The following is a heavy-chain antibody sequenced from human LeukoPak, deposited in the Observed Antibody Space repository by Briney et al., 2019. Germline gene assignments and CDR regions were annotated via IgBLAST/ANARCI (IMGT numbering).Heavy chain of an antibody. CDR2: INPNSGGT. CDR1: GYTFTGYY. CDR3: ALGGVIYFYYYYYMDV. V-gene: IGHV1-2*02. J-gene: IGHJ6*03. D-gene: IGHD3-16*02. Sequence: ASVKVSCKASGYTFTGYYMHWVRQAPGQGLEWMGWINPNSGGTNYAQKFQGRVTMTRDTSISTAYMELSRLRSDDTAVYYCALGGVIYFYYYYYMDVWGKGTTVTVSS.